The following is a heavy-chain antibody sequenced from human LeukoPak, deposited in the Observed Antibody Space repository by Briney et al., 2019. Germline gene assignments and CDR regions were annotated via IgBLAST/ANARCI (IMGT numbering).Heavy chain of an antibody. CDR3: ARAPNSSSYAFDI. V-gene: IGHV3-11*04. J-gene: IGHJ3*02. CDR1: GFTFSDYY. Sequence: GGSLRLSCAASGFTFSDYYMSWIRQAPGKGLEWVSYISSSGSTIYYADSVKGRFTISRDNAKNSLYLQMNSLRAEDTAVYYCARAPNSSSYAFDIWGQGTMVTVSS. D-gene: IGHD6-6*01. CDR2: ISSSGSTI.